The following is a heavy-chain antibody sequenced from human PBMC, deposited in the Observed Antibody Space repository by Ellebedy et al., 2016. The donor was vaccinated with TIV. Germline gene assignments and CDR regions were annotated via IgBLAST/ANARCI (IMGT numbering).Heavy chain of an antibody. CDR3: AKGVRSSVGPIDF. D-gene: IGHD1-26*01. V-gene: IGHV3-43*01. Sequence: GESLKISXAASGFTFNDNTMHWVRQAPGRGLEWVSLISMDGGSTYYVDSVKGRFTISRDNRKNSLYLQMKSLRTEDTALYYCAKGVRSSVGPIDFWGQGTLVTVSS. CDR2: ISMDGGST. CDR1: GFTFNDNT. J-gene: IGHJ4*02.